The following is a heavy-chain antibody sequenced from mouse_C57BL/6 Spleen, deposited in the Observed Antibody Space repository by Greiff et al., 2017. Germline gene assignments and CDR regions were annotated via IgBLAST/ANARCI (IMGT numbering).Heavy chain of an antibody. J-gene: IGHJ1*03. Sequence: QVQLQQPGAELVKPGASVTMSCKASGYTFTSYWLTWVKQRPGQGLEWIGDIYPGSGSTNYNEKFKSKATLTVDTSSSTAYMQLSSLTSEDSAVYYCARSLWYGSIWYYDVWGTGTTVTVSS. CDR3: ARSLWYGSIWYYDV. D-gene: IGHD1-1*01. CDR1: GYTFTSYW. V-gene: IGHV1-55*01. CDR2: IYPGSGST.